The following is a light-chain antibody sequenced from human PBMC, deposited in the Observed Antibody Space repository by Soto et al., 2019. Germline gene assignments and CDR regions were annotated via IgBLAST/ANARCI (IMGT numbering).Light chain of an antibody. V-gene: IGKV1-39*01. CDR1: HSISGY. CDR3: QQSYSTLIA. J-gene: IGKJ5*01. CDR2: ATP. Sequence: DIQMTQSPSSLSASVGDRVTITFRTSHSISGYLNWYRHKPGKAPTLLIYATPTLQSGVPPKFSGRGSGTDFALTISSLQPEDFATYYCQQSYSTLIAFGPGTRLEIK.